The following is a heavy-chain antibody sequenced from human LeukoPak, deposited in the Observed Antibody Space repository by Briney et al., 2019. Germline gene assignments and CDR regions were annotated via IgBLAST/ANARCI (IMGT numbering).Heavy chain of an antibody. CDR3: AKPYYYDSSGADDYYYGMDV. CDR1: GFTFSTYS. V-gene: IGHV3-21*01. CDR2: ISSSSYV. J-gene: IGHJ6*02. Sequence: GGSLRLSCAASGFTFSTYSMNWVRQAPGKGLEWVSSISSSSYVYYADSVKGRFTISRDNAKHSLYLQMSSLRAEDTAVYYCAKPYYYDSSGADDYYYGMDVWGQGTTVTVSS. D-gene: IGHD3-22*01.